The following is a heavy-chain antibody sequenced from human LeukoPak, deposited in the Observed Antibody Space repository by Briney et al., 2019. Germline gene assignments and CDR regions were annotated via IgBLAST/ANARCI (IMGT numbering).Heavy chain of an antibody. D-gene: IGHD6-19*01. Sequence: GGSLRLSCAASGFTFINAWMSWVRQAPGKGLEWVGRIRSKTGGGTTDYAAPVKGRFTISRDDSKNTLYLQMNSLKTEDTAVYYCTTVVNSGWYGTVDYWGQGTLVTVSS. CDR1: GFTFINAW. CDR2: IRSKTGGGTT. J-gene: IGHJ4*02. CDR3: TTVVNSGWYGTVDY. V-gene: IGHV3-15*01.